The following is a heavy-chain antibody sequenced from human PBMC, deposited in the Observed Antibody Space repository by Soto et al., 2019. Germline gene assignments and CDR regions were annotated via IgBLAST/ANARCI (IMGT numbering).Heavy chain of an antibody. D-gene: IGHD3-10*01. CDR1: GFTFTSSA. V-gene: IGHV1-58*02. CDR2: IVVGSGNT. Sequence: SVKVSCKASGFTFTSSAMQWVRQARGQRLEWIGWIVVGSGNTNYAQKFQERVTITRDMSTSTAYMELSSLRSEDTAVYYCAADHEFGELLYNYWGQGTLVTVSS. CDR3: AADHEFGELLYNY. J-gene: IGHJ4*02.